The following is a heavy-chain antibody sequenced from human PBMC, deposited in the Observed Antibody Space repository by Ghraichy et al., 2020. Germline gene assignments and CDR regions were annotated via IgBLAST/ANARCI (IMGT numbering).Heavy chain of an antibody. V-gene: IGHV3-23*01. Sequence: GGSLRLSCAASGFTFSSYAMSWVRRAPGKGLEWVSAISGSGGTTYYADSVKGRFTISRDNSKNTLYLQMNSLRAEDTAVYYCAKDPPNSSGCFWGQGTLVTVSS. CDR2: ISGSGGTT. CDR1: GFTFSSYA. J-gene: IGHJ4*02. D-gene: IGHD6-19*01. CDR3: AKDPPNSSGCF.